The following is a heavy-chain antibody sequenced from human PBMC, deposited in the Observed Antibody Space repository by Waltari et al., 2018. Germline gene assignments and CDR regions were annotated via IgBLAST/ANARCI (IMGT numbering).Heavy chain of an antibody. J-gene: IGHJ6*03. Sequence: QVHLQQWGAGLLKPSATLSLPCGVYSGSLTGSHWNWNRQAPGKGLEWIGDINHSGNTDYNPSLESRVTISADTSKNQFSLHLTSVTAADTAVYYCARGHPFTIVSPRYYYYYYMDVWDKGTAVTVSS. CDR3: ARGHPFTIVSPRYYYYYYMDV. CDR2: INHSGNT. V-gene: IGHV4-34*01. CDR1: SGSLTGSH. D-gene: IGHD3-9*01.